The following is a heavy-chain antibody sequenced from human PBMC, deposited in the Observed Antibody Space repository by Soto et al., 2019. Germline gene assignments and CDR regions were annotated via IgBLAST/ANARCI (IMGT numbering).Heavy chain of an antibody. J-gene: IGHJ4*02. V-gene: IGHV3-7*01. CDR1: GFTFYTYW. CDR3: MKDHGGW. Sequence: EVQLVESGGGLVQPGGSLRLSCGASGFTFYTYWMNWVRQAPGMGLEWVANIKSDGSEKYYVNSVKGRFTISRDNTKNSMYLQMNSLRVEDTAMYHSMKDHGGWWGQGTLVTVSS. D-gene: IGHD6-19*01. CDR2: IKSDGSEK.